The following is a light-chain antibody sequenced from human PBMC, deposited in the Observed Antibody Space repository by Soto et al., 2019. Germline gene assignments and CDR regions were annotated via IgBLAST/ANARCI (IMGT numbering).Light chain of an antibody. V-gene: IGKV3-15*01. CDR3: QQYKKWPRT. CDR1: QSVSSN. Sequence: EIVMTQSPATLSVTPGERATLSCRASQSVSSNFAWYQQKPGQAPRLLIYDASTRATGIPARFSGSGSGTEFTLTISSLQAEDVAVYYCQQYKKWPRTFGHGTKLDVK. CDR2: DAS. J-gene: IGKJ2*02.